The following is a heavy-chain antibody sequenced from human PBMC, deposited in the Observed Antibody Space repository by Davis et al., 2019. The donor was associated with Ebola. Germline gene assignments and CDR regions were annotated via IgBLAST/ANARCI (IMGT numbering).Heavy chain of an antibody. CDR2: IWFDGSKK. V-gene: IGHV3-33*01. D-gene: IGHD4-17*01. CDR3: ARVDENGDTDY. CDR1: EFTFSSYG. Sequence: PGGSLRLSCAASEFTFSSYGMHWIRQAPGKGLEWVAVIWFDGSKKFYADSVRGRFSISRDNSKNTLYLQMNSLRVDDTALYFCARVDENGDTDYWGQGTLVIVSS. J-gene: IGHJ4*02.